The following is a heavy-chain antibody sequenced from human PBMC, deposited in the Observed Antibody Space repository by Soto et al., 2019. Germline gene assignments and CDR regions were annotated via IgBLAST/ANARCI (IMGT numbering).Heavy chain of an antibody. V-gene: IGHV1-46*03. CDR3: ARDQEPSTLYYASYYMDD. D-gene: IGHD3-3*01. Sequence: QVQLVQSGAEVKKPGASVTVSCKASGYTFTSYYIHWVRQAPGQGLEWMGIINPSGVSTSYEQKFQGRVTMTRDTSTSTVYMEVSCVRSDDTAVYYCARDQEPSTLYYASYYMDDWGKGTTVTVSS. J-gene: IGHJ6*03. CDR1: GYTFTSYY. CDR2: INPSGVST.